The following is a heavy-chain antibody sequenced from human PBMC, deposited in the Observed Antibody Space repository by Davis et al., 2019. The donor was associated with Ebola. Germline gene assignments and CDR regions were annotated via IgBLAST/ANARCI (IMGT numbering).Heavy chain of an antibody. CDR1: GYTFTSYY. CDR3: ASTVKVAFDY. CDR2: INPSGGST. V-gene: IGHV1-46*01. Sequence: AASVKVSCRASGYTFTSYYMHWVRQAPGQGLEWMGIINPSGGSTSYAQKFQGRVTMTRDTSTSTVYMELTRLRSDDTAVYYCASTVKVAFDYWGQGTLVTVSS. J-gene: IGHJ4*02.